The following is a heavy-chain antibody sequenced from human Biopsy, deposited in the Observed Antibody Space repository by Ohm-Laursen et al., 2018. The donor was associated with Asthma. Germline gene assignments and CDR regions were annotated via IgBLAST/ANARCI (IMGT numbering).Heavy chain of an antibody. V-gene: IGHV3-53*01. D-gene: IGHD4-23*01. CDR3: ARAYGGSFFSGSFDI. J-gene: IGHJ3*02. Sequence: DSVKGRFTISRDNSKNTLSLQMNSLRAEDTAVYYCARAYGGSFFSGSFDIWGQGTMVTVSS.